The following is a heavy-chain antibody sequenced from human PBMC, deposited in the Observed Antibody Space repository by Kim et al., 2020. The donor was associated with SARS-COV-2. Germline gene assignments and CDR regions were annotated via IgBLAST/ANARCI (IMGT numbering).Heavy chain of an antibody. Sequence: ASVKVSCKASGYTFTSYDINWVRQATGQGLEWMGWMNPNSGNTGYAQKFQGRVTMTRNTSISTAYMELSSLRSEDTAVYYCARVPYIGSGSYYNWGLGYYYYYMDVWGKGTTVTVSS. V-gene: IGHV1-8*01. J-gene: IGHJ6*03. CDR1: GYTFTSYD. CDR2: MNPNSGNT. D-gene: IGHD3-10*01. CDR3: ARVPYIGSGSYYNWGLGYYYYYMDV.